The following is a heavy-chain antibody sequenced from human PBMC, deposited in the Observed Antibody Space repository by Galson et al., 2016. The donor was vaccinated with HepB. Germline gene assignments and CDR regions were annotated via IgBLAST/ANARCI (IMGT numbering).Heavy chain of an antibody. CDR1: GFTFSRFW. Sequence: SLRLSCAASGFTFSRFWMNWVRQASGKGLEWVASIKEDESKTSYVDSVKGRFTISRDNVENSLYLQMNSLRAEDTAVYYCARYGDEAGWNFQHWGQGTLVTVSS. CDR2: IKEDESKT. D-gene: IGHD6-19*01. V-gene: IGHV3-7*03. J-gene: IGHJ1*01. CDR3: ARYGDEAGWNFQH.